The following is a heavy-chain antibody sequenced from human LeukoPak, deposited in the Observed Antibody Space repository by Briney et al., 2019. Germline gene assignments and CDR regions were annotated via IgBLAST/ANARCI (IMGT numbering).Heavy chain of an antibody. CDR3: ARASHYDILTGYYFNWFDP. J-gene: IGHJ5*02. CDR1: GFTFSSYS. D-gene: IGHD3-9*01. CDR2: ISSSSSYI. V-gene: IGHV3-21*01. Sequence: GGPLRLSCAASGFTFSSYSMNWVRQAPGKGLEWVSSISSSSSYIYYADSVKGRFTISRDNAKNSLYLQMNSLRAEDTAVYYCARASHYDILTGYYFNWFDPWGQGTLVTVSS.